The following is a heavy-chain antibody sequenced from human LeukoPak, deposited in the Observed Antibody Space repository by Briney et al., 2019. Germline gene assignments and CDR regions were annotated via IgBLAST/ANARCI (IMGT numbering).Heavy chain of an antibody. CDR1: GFTVSSNY. J-gene: IGHJ4*02. D-gene: IGHD3-22*01. Sequence: GGSLRLSCAASGFTVSSNYVSWVRQAPGKGLEWVSVIYSGGSTYYADSVKGRFTISRDNSKNTLYLQMNSLRAEDTAVYYCARNVPTYYYDSSGYYPGDYWGQGTLVTVSS. V-gene: IGHV3-66*01. CDR3: ARNVPTYYYDSSGYYPGDY. CDR2: IYSGGST.